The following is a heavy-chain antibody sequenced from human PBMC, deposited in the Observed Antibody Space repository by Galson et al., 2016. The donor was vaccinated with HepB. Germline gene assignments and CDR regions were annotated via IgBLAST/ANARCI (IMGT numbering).Heavy chain of an antibody. D-gene: IGHD2-21*01. J-gene: IGHJ4*02. CDR2: ISAGGTST. Sequence: SLRLSCAASGFPFSTFAMTWVRQIPGKGLEWVSAISAGGTSTYYSDSVRGRFTISRDNSKNTLYLQMNSLRAEDTALYYCVSGSAMIESPFDSWGQGTLVTVSS. CDR1: GFPFSTFA. V-gene: IGHV3-23*01. CDR3: VSGSAMIESPFDS.